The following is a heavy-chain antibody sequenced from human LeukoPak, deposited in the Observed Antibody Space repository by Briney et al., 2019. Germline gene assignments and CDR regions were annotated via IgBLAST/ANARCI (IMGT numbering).Heavy chain of an antibody. Sequence: GGSLRLSCAASGFTFSSYAMHWVRQAPGKGLEWVAVISYDGSNKYYADSVKGRFTISRDNSKNTLYLQMNSLRAEDTAVYYCAKYSDYGNYEDWFDPWGQGTLVTVSS. J-gene: IGHJ5*02. V-gene: IGHV3-30*18. CDR3: AKYSDYGNYEDWFDP. CDR2: ISYDGSNK. CDR1: GFTFSSYA. D-gene: IGHD4-11*01.